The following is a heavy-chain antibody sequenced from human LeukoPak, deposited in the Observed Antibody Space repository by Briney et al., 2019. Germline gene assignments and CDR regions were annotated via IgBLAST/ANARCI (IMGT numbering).Heavy chain of an antibody. Sequence: SETLSLTCTVSGGSISSYYWSWIRQPAGEGLEWIGRIYTSGSTNYNPSLKSRVTMSVDTSKNQFSLKLSSVTAADTAVYYCARVSGHFYFYYYMDVWGKGTTVTISS. V-gene: IGHV4-4*07. J-gene: IGHJ6*03. CDR3: ARVSGHFYFYYYMDV. CDR1: GGSISSYY. CDR2: IYTSGST.